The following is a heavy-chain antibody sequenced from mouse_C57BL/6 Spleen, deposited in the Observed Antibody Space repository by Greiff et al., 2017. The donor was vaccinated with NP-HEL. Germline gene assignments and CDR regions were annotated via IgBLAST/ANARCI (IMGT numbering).Heavy chain of an antibody. V-gene: IGHV5-4*01. CDR1: GFTFSSYA. CDR3: ARADGYFDV. J-gene: IGHJ1*03. Sequence: EVQVVESGGGLVKPGGSLKLSCAASGFTFSSYAMSWVRQTPEKRLEWVATISDGGSYTYYPDNVKGRFTISRDNAKNNLYLQMSHLKSEDTAMYYCARADGYFDVWGTGTTVTVSS. CDR2: ISDGGSYT.